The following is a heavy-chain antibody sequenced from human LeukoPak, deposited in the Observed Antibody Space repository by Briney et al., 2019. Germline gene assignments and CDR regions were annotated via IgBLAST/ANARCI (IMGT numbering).Heavy chain of an antibody. CDR2: ISSSSSYI. J-gene: IGHJ3*02. CDR3: ARGQAGWLLKSAFDI. V-gene: IGHV3-21*01. Sequence: GGSLRLSCEASGFTFSSYSMNWVRQAPGKGLEWVSAISSSSSYIYYADSVKGRFTISRDNAKNSLYLQMNSLRAEDTAVYYCARGQAGWLLKSAFDIWGQGTMVTVSS. D-gene: IGHD3-22*01. CDR1: GFTFSSYS.